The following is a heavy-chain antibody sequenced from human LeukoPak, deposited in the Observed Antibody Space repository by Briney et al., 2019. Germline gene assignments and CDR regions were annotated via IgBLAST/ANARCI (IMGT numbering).Heavy chain of an antibody. D-gene: IGHD6-13*01. CDR2: INHSGST. Sequence: SETLSLTCAVYGGSFSGFYWSWIRQPPGKGLEWIGEINHSGSTNYNPSLKSRVTISVDTSKNQFSLKLSSVTAADTAVYYCARRTLTLTRYSSSWFDYWGQGTLVTVSS. CDR3: ARRTLTLTRYSSSWFDY. CDR1: GGSFSGFY. J-gene: IGHJ4*02. V-gene: IGHV4-34*01.